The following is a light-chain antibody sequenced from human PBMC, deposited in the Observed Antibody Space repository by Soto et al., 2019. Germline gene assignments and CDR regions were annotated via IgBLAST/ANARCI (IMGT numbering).Light chain of an antibody. CDR2: TGS. V-gene: IGKV1-12*01. CDR3: QQAASFPIT. CDR1: QGIKNW. Sequence: DIQMTQSPSYVSASVGDRVTITCRASQGIKNWLAWYQQKPGKAPNLLIYTGSSLQSGVPSRFSGSGSGTDFTLTINSLQPEDFATYYCQQAASFPITFGQGIRLEIK. J-gene: IGKJ5*01.